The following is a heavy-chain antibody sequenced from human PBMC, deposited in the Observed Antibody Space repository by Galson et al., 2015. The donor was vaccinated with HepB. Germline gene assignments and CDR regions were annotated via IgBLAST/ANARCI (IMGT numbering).Heavy chain of an antibody. D-gene: IGHD1-26*01. CDR3: AKASGSYLDQLDY. CDR1: GFTFDDYA. Sequence: SLRLSCAASGFTFDDYAMHWDRQAPGKGLEWVSGISWNSGSIGYADSVKGRFTISRDNAKNSLYLQMNSLRAEDTALYYCAKASGSYLDQLDYWGQGTLVTVSS. J-gene: IGHJ4*02. CDR2: ISWNSGSI. V-gene: IGHV3-9*01.